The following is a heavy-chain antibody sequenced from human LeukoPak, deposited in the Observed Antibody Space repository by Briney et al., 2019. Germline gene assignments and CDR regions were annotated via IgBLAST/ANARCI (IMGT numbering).Heavy chain of an antibody. D-gene: IGHD1/OR15-1a*01. CDR2: IRYDGSNK. V-gene: IGHV3-30*02. Sequence: GGSLRLSCAASGFIFSDYGMHWVRQAPGKGLEWVTFIRYDGSNKYYADSVEGRFTISRDNSKNILYLQMNSLSSEDTAVYYCAKEGTASKPSDLDYWGQGTLVTVSS. CDR3: AKEGTASKPSDLDY. J-gene: IGHJ4*02. CDR1: GFIFSDYG.